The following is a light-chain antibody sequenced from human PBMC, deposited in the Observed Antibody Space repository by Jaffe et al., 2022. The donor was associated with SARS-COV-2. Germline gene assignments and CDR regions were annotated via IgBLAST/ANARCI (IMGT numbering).Light chain of an antibody. CDR1: QGIRNW. V-gene: IGKV1-12*01. CDR3: QQTDSFPLT. J-gene: IGKJ4*01. Sequence: DIQMTQSPSSVSASVRDRVTITCRASQGIRNWLAWYQQRPGKGPKLLIYAASSLQSGVPSRFSGSGSGTDFTLTISSLQPEDFATYYCQQTDSFPLTFGGGTKVEMK. CDR2: AAS.